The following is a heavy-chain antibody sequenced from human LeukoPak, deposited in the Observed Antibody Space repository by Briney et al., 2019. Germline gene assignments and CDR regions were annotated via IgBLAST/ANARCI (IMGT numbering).Heavy chain of an antibody. CDR1: GYSLTSYW. J-gene: IGHJ4*02. Sequence: GESLKISCKGSGYSLTSYWVGWVRQMPGKGLEWMGIIHPGDSDTRYSPSFQGQVTISADKSISTAYLQWSSLKASDTAMYYCARRAYSYAYGYWGQGTLVTVSS. CDR3: ARRAYSYAYGY. V-gene: IGHV5-51*01. CDR2: IHPGDSDT. D-gene: IGHD5-18*01.